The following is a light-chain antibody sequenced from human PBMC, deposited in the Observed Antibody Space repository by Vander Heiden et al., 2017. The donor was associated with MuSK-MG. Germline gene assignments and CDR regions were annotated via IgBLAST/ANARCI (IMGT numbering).Light chain of an antibody. Sequence: EVVVTQSPATLSASPGESVTLSCSVSHSVDNHLAWYQQIPGQAPRLVIFAASTRAAGIPARFSGSGSGTEFTLAISSLQSEDFAVYYCQQYYHGPPMNTFGQGTTLEI. J-gene: IGKJ2*01. V-gene: IGKV3-15*01. CDR2: AAS. CDR3: QQYYHGPPMNT. CDR1: HSVDNH.